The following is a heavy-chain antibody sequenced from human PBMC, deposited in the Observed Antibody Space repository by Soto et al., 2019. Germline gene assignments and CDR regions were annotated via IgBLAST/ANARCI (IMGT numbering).Heavy chain of an antibody. D-gene: IGHD3-10*01. V-gene: IGHV4-59*12. J-gene: IGHJ5*02. CDR1: GDSIWNNY. CDR3: ARGLGP. CDR2: IYYTGST. Sequence: PSETLSLTCTVSGDSIWNNYWGWIRQPPGKGLEWVGYIYYTGSTKYNPSLKSRVTISVDRSKNQFSLKLSSVTAADTAVYYCARGLGPWGQGTLVTVSS.